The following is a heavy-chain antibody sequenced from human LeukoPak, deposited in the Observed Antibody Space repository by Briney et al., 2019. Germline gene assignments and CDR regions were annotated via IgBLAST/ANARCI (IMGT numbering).Heavy chain of an antibody. CDR1: GFTFSSYS. CDR3: AAGYSGGWYGDY. CDR2: TSSSSGYI. D-gene: IGHD6-19*01. Sequence: GSLRLSCAASGFTFSSYSMNWVRQAPGKGLEWVSSTSSSSGYIYYADSVKGRFTISRDNAKNSLYLQMNSLRAEDTAVYYCAAGYSGGWYGDYWGQGTLVTVSS. J-gene: IGHJ4*02. V-gene: IGHV3-21*01.